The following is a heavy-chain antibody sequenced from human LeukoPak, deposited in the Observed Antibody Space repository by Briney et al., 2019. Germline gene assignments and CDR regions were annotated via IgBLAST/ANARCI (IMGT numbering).Heavy chain of an antibody. D-gene: IGHD4-11*01. Sequence: GGSLRLSGAASGFTFSSYAMHWVRQAPGKGLEWVAVISYDGSNKYYADSVKGRFTISRDNSKNTLYLQMNSLRAEDTAVYFCAKDVEGPDSNYGPRIDCWGQGTLVTVSS. CDR3: AKDVEGPDSNYGPRIDC. CDR1: GFTFSSYA. CDR2: ISYDGSNK. J-gene: IGHJ4*02. V-gene: IGHV3-30-3*01.